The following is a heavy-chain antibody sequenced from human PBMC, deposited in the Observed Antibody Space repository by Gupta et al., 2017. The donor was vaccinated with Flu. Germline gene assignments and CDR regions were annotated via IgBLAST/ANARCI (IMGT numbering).Heavy chain of an antibody. J-gene: IGHJ4*02. Sequence: PGQGLEWMGRNNPNSGGTKYAQKFQGRVTMASDTSINTAYMELSSLRSDDTAVYYCARVQYCSTTSCYEPFDSWGQGTQVSVSS. CDR3: ARVQYCSTTSCYEPFDS. V-gene: IGHV1-2*06. CDR2: NNPNSGGT. D-gene: IGHD2-2*01.